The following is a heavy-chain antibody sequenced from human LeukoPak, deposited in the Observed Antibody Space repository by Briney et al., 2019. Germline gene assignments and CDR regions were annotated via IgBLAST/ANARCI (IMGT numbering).Heavy chain of an antibody. CDR2: IYDRGPA. D-gene: IGHD3-10*01. J-gene: IGHJ5*02. Sequence: SETLSLTCTVSGYAIISGGFSWNWIRQPPGKGLEWIGCIYDRGPAHYNPSLKSRFTISVDRPKNQFFLNVTSRTAADTAVYYCARSRQASGLFSSWGQGTLVVVSS. CDR3: ARSRQASGLFSS. V-gene: IGHV4-30-2*01. CDR1: GYAIISGGFS.